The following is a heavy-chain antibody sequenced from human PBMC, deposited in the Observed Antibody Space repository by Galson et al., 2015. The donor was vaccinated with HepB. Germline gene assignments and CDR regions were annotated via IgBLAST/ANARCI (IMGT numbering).Heavy chain of an antibody. CDR3: AHRLNYYSRGYTLVFDY. CDR1: GFSLTTTAVG. V-gene: IGHV2-5*02. Sequence: PALVKPTQTLTLTCTVSGFSLTTTAVGVGWIRQPPGKALEWLALIYWDDDKRYSPSLKSRLSITKDTSKNQVVLTMINMVPVDTATYYCAHRLNYYSRGYTLVFDYWGQGTLVTVSS. J-gene: IGHJ4*02. CDR2: IYWDDDK. D-gene: IGHD3-22*01.